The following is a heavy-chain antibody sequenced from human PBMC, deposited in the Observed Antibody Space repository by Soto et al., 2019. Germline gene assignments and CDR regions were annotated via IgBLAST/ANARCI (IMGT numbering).Heavy chain of an antibody. CDR2: IKSKTDGGTT. CDR1: GFTFSNAW. V-gene: IGHV3-15*01. J-gene: IGHJ3*02. CDR3: TTDPVVSNDAFDI. Sequence: GESLKISCAASGFTFSNAWMSWVRQAPGKGLEWVGRIKSKTDGGTTDYAAPVKGRFTISRDDSKNTLYLQMNSLKTEDTAVYYCTTDPVVSNDAFDIWGQGTMVTVSS. D-gene: IGHD2-15*01.